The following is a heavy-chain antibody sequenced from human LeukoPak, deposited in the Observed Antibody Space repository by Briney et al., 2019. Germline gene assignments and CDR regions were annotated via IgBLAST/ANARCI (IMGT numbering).Heavy chain of an antibody. J-gene: IGHJ4*02. V-gene: IGHV1-58*01. D-gene: IGHD1-26*01. CDR2: IVVGSGNT. CDR3: ARRSGSYSASFDY. Sequence: SVKVSCKASGFTFTSSAVQWVRQARGQRLEWIGWIVVGSGNTNYAQKFQERVTITRDMSTSTAYMELSSLRSEDTAVYYCARRSGSYSASFDYWGQGTLVTVSS. CDR1: GFTFTSSA.